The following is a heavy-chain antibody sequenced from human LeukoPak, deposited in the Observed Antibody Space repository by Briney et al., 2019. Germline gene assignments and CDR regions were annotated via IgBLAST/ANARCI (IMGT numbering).Heavy chain of an antibody. CDR2: ISWNSGSI. Sequence: SGGSLRLSCAASGFTFDDYAMHWVRHAPGKGLEWVSGISWNSGSIGYADSVKGRFTVSRDNSKNTLYLQMNSLRAEDTAVYYCVRGAYSSSWLNFDYWGQGTLVTVSS. CDR3: VRGAYSSSWLNFDY. D-gene: IGHD6-13*01. J-gene: IGHJ4*02. CDR1: GFTFDDYA. V-gene: IGHV3-9*01.